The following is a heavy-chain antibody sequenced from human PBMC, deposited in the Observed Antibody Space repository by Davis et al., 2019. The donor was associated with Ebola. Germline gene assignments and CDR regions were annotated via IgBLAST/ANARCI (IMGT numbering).Heavy chain of an antibody. V-gene: IGHV1-46*01. CDR2: INPSGGST. J-gene: IGHJ5*02. D-gene: IGHD3-22*01. CDR1: GYTFTSYY. CDR3: ARYSLPYDSSGYQRWFDP. Sequence: ASVKVSCKASGYTFTSYYMHWVRQAPGQGLEWMGIINPSGGSTSYAQKFQGRVTMTRDTSTSTVYMELSSLRSEDTAVYYCARYSLPYDSSGYQRWFDPWGQGTLVTVSS.